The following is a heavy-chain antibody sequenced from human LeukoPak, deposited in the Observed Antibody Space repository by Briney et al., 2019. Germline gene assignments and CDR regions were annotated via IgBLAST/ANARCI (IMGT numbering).Heavy chain of an antibody. CDR2: ISSSSSYI. CDR1: GFTFSSYS. D-gene: IGHD2-15*01. CDR3: LVVVAAIDAFDI. Sequence: PGGSLRLSCAASGFTFSSYSMTWVRQAPGKGLEWVSSISSSSSYIYYADSVKGRFTISRDNAKNPLYLQMNSLRAEDTAVYYCLVVVAAIDAFDIWGQGTMVTVSS. V-gene: IGHV3-21*01. J-gene: IGHJ3*02.